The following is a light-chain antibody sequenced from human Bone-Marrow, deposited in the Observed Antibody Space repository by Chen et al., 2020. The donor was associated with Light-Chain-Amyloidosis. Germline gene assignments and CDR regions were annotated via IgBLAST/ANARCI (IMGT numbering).Light chain of an antibody. CDR1: QSVRSIY. Sequence: EIVLTQSPGTLSLSPGDRATLSCRASQSVRSIYITWYQQKLGQAPRLLIFGASTRATGIPYRFSGNGSGTGFALTIDSLESEDCGVYYCQHYSGSPPWTFGQGTKVEIK. V-gene: IGKV3-20*01. CDR3: QHYSGSPPWT. J-gene: IGKJ1*01. CDR2: GAS.